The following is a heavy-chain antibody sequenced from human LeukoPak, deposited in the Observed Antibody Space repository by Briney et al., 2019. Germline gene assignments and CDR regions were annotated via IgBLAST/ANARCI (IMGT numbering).Heavy chain of an antibody. CDR1: GFTFSSNW. V-gene: IGHV3-7*05. J-gene: IGHJ4*02. CDR2: IKHDGNEK. CDR3: ARGGSSPDY. D-gene: IGHD6-13*01. Sequence: GRPLRLSCAASGFTFSSNWMSWDSHAQGKGREWVANIKHDGNEKYYVDSVKGRFTISRDNAKNSLYLQMNSLRAEDTAVHYCARGGSSPDYWGQGTLVTVSS.